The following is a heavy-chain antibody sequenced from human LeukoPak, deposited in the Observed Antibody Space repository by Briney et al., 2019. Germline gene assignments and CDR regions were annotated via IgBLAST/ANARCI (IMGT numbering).Heavy chain of an antibody. V-gene: IGHV3-66*01. D-gene: IGHD3-10*01. CDR1: GFTVSSNY. Sequence: GGSLRLSCAASGFTVSSNYMSWVRQAPGKGLEWVSVIYSGGSTSYADSVKGRFIISRDNSKNTLYLQMSSLRAEDTAVYYCASGGSGSYYKYIDFWGQGTLVTVSS. CDR2: IYSGGST. J-gene: IGHJ4*02. CDR3: ASGGSGSYYKYIDF.